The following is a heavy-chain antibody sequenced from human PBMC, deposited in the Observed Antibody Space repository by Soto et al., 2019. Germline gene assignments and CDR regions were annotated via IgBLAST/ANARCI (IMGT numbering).Heavy chain of an antibody. J-gene: IGHJ4*02. CDR1: GGTFSSYA. CDR2: IIPIFGTA. CDR3: AATTYYYDSSGYYLDY. V-gene: IGHV1-69*13. D-gene: IGHD3-22*01. Sequence: SVKVSCKASGGTFSSYAISWVRQAPGQGLEWMGGIIPIFGTANYAQRFQGRVTITADESTSTAYMELSSLRSEDTAVYYCAATTYYYDSSGYYLDYWGQGTLVTVSS.